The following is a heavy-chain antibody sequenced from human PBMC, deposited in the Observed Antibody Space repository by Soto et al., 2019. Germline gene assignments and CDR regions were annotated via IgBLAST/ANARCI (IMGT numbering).Heavy chain of an antibody. CDR3: ARAIKRWEVNYYFDF. CDR1: GGTFSSYF. V-gene: IGHV1-69*01. D-gene: IGHD1-26*01. J-gene: IGHJ4*02. Sequence: QVQLVQSGAEVKKAGSSVKVSCKVSGGTFSSYFINWVRQAPGQGLEWVGGIIPVFGTGSYAEKFQGRVTITADESTSTAYMELSRLRSDDTAVYYCARAIKRWEVNYYFDFWGQGTLVTVSS. CDR2: IIPVFGTG.